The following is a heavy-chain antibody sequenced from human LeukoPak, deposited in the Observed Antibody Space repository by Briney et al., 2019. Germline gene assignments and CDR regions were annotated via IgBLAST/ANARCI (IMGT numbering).Heavy chain of an antibody. Sequence: GGSLRLSCAASGFTFSSYGMHWARQAPGKGLEWVAVIWYDGSNKYYADSVKGRFTISRDNSKNTLYLQMSSLRAEDTAVHYCARVHCSSTSCPYPYYYYGMDVWGKGTTVTVSS. CDR3: ARVHCSSTSCPYPYYYYGMDV. J-gene: IGHJ6*04. D-gene: IGHD2-2*01. V-gene: IGHV3-33*01. CDR1: GFTFSSYG. CDR2: IWYDGSNK.